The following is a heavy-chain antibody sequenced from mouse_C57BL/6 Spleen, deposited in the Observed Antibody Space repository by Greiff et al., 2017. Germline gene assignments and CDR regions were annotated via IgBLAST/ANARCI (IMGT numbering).Heavy chain of an antibody. CDR1: GYTFTSYW. CDR2: IHPNSGST. V-gene: IGHV1-64*01. Sequence: QVQLQQPGAELVKPGASVKLSCKASGYTFTSYWMHWVKQRPGQGLEWIGMIHPNSGSTNYNEKFKSKATLTVDKSSSTAYMQLSSLTSEDSAVYYCARSLYDSYRYFDYWGQGTTLTVSS. CDR3: ARSLYDSYRYFDY. D-gene: IGHD2-3*01. J-gene: IGHJ2*01.